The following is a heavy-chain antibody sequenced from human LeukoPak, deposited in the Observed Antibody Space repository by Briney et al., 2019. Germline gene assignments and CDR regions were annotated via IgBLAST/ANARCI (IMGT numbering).Heavy chain of an antibody. J-gene: IGHJ4*02. CDR2: IWYDGSNK. Sequence: LSGGSLRLSCAASGFTFSSYGMHWVRQAPGKGLEWVAVIWYDGSNKYYADSVKGRFTISRDNSKNTLYLQMNSLRAEDTAVYYCARDGFFLSGYYSDYWGQGTLVTVSS. D-gene: IGHD3-3*01. V-gene: IGHV3-33*01. CDR3: ARDGFFLSGYYSDY. CDR1: GFTFSSYG.